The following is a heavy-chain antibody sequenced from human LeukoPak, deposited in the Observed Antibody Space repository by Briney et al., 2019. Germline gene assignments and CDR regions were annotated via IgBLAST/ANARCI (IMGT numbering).Heavy chain of an antibody. Sequence: SETLSLTCAVSGESVSGFYWNWIRQPPGKGLEWIGYIYYTGSINYNPSLKSRVTISIDTSKNQFSLKLSSVTAADTAVYYCARDWGHCSSTSCYRAFDIWGQGTMVTVSS. CDR1: GESVSGFY. J-gene: IGHJ3*02. V-gene: IGHV4-59*02. CDR2: IYYTGSI. CDR3: ARDWGHCSSTSCYRAFDI. D-gene: IGHD2-2*01.